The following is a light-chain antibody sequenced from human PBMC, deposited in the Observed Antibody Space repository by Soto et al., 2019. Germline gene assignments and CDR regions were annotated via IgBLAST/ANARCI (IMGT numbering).Light chain of an antibody. CDR1: QSVSSSY. Sequence: EIVLTQSPGTLSLSPGERATLSCRAGQSVSSSYLAWYQQKPGLAPRLLIYGASNRAVGIPDRFSGSGSGTDFTLTSIRLEHEYFAVYYCQQYGTSPYTFGQGTKLEIK. CDR3: QQYGTSPYT. J-gene: IGKJ2*01. V-gene: IGKV3-20*01. CDR2: GAS.